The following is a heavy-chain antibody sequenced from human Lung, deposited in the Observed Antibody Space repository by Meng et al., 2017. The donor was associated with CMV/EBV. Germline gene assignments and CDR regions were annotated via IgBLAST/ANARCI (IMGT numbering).Heavy chain of an antibody. Sequence: SXXVSXKASVGTFRKYSISWVRQAPGQGLEWMGGILPICGIAKIAQNFQGRVTITTDGSTSTAYMEVSSLRSEDTAVYYCARVGGTMVKNGYFDYWGQGTLVTVSS. J-gene: IGHJ4*02. CDR3: ARVGGTMVKNGYFDY. V-gene: IGHV1-69*05. CDR1: VGTFRKYS. CDR2: ILPICGIA. D-gene: IGHD4/OR15-4a*01.